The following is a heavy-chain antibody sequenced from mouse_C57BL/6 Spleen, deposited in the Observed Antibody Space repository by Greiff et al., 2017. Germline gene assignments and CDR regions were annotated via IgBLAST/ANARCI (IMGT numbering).Heavy chain of an antibody. Sequence: QVQLQQPGAELVRPGSSVKLSCKASGYTFTSYWMHLVKQRPIQGLEWIGKIDPSCSDTHYHQKFKDKATLTVDKSSRTAYMHHRSLTSEDSAVYFCARPSSGYGGDRDLGGKGTSVTVSS. J-gene: IGHJ4*01. D-gene: IGHD3-2*02. CDR3: ARPSSGYGGDRDL. CDR2: IDPSCSDT. V-gene: IGHV1-52*01. CDR1: GYTFTSYW.